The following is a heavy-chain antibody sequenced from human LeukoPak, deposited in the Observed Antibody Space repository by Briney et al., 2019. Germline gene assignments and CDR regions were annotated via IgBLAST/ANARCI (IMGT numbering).Heavy chain of an antibody. J-gene: IGHJ5*02. D-gene: IGHD3-10*01. CDR3: ARYGSGYA. CDR1: GFTFSDYY. V-gene: IGHV3-21*01. CDR2: INIRSRYI. Sequence: GGSLRLSCAASGFTFSDYYMNWVRQAPGKGLGWVSSINIRSRYIYLANLVKSRFTISRDNAKNPLYLQMNSRRVEDTAVYYCARYGSGYAWGQGTLVTVSS.